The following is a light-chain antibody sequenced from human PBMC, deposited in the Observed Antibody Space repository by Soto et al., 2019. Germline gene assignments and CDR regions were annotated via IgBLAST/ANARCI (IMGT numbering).Light chain of an antibody. CDR1: SGSIASNY. Sequence: NFMLTQPHSVSESPGKTVTISCTRSSGSIASNYVQWYQQRPGSAPTTVIYEDNQRPSGVPDRFSGSIDSSSNSASLTISGLKTEDEADYCCQSYDSSNHGVFGGGTKVTVL. J-gene: IGLJ2*01. CDR2: EDN. CDR3: QSYDSSNHGV. V-gene: IGLV6-57*04.